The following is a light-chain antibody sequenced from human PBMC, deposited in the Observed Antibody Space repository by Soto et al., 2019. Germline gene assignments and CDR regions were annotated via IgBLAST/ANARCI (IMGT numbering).Light chain of an antibody. CDR2: TNN. CDR3: AAWDDSLNGPV. Sequence: QSVLTQPPSASGTPGQRVTISCSGSSSNIGSNPVNWYRQLPTTAPKLLIYTNNQRPSGVPDRFSGSKSGTSASLAISGLQSEDEADYYCAAWDDSLNGPVFGTGTKVTVL. V-gene: IGLV1-44*01. J-gene: IGLJ1*01. CDR1: SSNIGSNP.